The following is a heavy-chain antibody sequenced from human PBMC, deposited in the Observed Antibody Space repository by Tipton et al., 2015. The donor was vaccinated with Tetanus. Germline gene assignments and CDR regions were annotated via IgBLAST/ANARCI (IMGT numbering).Heavy chain of an antibody. CDR2: IYYRGST. CDR3: ARVRRGCSGGGCYSSFDP. CDR1: GGSINSSHHF. Sequence: TLSLTCTVSGGSINSSHHFWGWIRQPPGKGLEWIGAIYYRGSTFYNPSLKDRLSISVDRSKNQFSLRLSSVTAADTAVYYCARVRRGCSGGGCYSSFDPWGQGSLVIVSS. J-gene: IGHJ5*02. V-gene: IGHV4-39*07. D-gene: IGHD2-15*01.